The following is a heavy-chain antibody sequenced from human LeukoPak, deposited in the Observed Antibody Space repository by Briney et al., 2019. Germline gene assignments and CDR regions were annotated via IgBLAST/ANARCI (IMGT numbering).Heavy chain of an antibody. J-gene: IGHJ4*02. CDR2: ISTSSSYI. CDR3: ARCLEGGDILTGSGY. D-gene: IGHD3-9*01. Sequence: GGALRLSCAASGFTFSSYSMNWVRQAPGKGLEGVSSISTSSSYIYYADSVKGRFTISRDNTKNSLYLQMNSLRAEDTAVYYCARCLEGGDILTGSGYWGQGTLVTVSS. V-gene: IGHV3-21*01. CDR1: GFTFSSYS.